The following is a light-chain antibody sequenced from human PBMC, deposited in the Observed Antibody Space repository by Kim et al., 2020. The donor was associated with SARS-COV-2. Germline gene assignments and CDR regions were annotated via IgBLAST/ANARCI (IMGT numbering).Light chain of an antibody. CDR3: LQDYYYPPI. V-gene: IGKV1-6*01. Sequence: AIQMTQSPSSLSASVGDRVTITCRASQGIRNALGWYQQKPGKAPKLLIYAASSLQSGVPSRFSGSGSGTDFTLTISSLQPEDFATYYCLQDYYYPPILGGGTKVDIK. J-gene: IGKJ4*01. CDR1: QGIRNA. CDR2: AAS.